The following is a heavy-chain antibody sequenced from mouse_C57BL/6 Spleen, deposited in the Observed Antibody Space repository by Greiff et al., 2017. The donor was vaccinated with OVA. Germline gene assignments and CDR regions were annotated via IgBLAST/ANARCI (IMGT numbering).Heavy chain of an antibody. D-gene: IGHD2-4*01. J-gene: IGHJ3*01. CDR2: IWGDGST. V-gene: IGHV2-3*01. Sequence: VKLMESGPGLVAPSQSLSITCTVSGFSLTSYGVSWVRQPPGTGLEWLGVIWGDGSTNYHSALISSLSISKDNSKSQVFLKLNSLQTDDTATYYCAKEEGPIYYDRRGFAYWGQGTLVTVSA. CDR1: GFSLTSYG. CDR3: AKEEGPIYYDRRGFAY.